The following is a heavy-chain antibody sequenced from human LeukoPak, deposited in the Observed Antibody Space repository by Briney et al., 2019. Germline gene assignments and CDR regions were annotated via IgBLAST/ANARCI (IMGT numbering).Heavy chain of an antibody. D-gene: IGHD6-19*01. CDR1: GFTVSSNY. Sequence: GGSLRLSCAASGFTVSSNYMSWVRQAPGKGLEWVSVIYSGGSTYYADSVKGRFTISRDNSKNTLYLQMNSLRAEDTAVYYCASWGSGEAFDIWGQGTMVTVSS. CDR2: IYSGGST. V-gene: IGHV3-53*01. J-gene: IGHJ3*02. CDR3: ASWGSGEAFDI.